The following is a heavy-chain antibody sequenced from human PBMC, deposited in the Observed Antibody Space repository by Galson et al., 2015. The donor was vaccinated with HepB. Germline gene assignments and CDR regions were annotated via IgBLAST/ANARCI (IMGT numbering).Heavy chain of an antibody. J-gene: IGHJ4*02. CDR2: ISYDGSNK. D-gene: IGHD3-3*01. CDR1: GFTFSDSA. V-gene: IGHV3-30*04. CDR3: AKDRDFWSGPFDY. Sequence: SLRLSCAVSGFTFSDSALHWVRQAPGKGLEWVAVISYDGSNKYYADSVKGRFTISRDNSKNTLYLQMNSLRAEDTAVYYCAKDRDFWSGPFDYWGQGTLVTVSS.